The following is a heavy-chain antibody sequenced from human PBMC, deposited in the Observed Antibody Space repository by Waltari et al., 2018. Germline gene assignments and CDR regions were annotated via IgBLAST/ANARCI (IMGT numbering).Heavy chain of an antibody. V-gene: IGHV4-34*01. CDR2: INHSGST. D-gene: IGHD3-10*01. Sequence: QVQLQQWGAGLLKPSETLSLTCAVHGGSFSGYYWSWIRQPPGKGLEWIGEINHSGSTNDNPSLKSRVTISVDTSKNQFSLKLSSVTAADTAVYYCARHVFGSAGSAFDIWGQGTMVTVSS. J-gene: IGHJ3*02. CDR3: ARHVFGSAGSAFDI. CDR1: GGSFSGYY.